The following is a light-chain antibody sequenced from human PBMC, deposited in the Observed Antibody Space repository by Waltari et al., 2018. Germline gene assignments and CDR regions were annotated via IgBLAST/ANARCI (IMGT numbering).Light chain of an antibody. CDR1: QNINTW. V-gene: IGKV1-5*03. CDR3: QQYNNLRT. Sequence: DIQMTQSPSTLSASVGDRVTIPCRASQNINTWLAWYQQKPGKAPKLLIYAASNLHSGVPSRFSGSGSGTDFSLTISSLQADDFATYYCQQYNNLRTFGQGTRVEI. CDR2: AAS. J-gene: IGKJ1*01.